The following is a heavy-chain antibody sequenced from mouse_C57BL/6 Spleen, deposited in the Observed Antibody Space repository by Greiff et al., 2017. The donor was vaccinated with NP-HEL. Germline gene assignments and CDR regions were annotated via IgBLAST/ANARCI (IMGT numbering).Heavy chain of an antibody. D-gene: IGHD5-1-1*01. CDR3: ANTTLDYYAMDY. Sequence: QVQLQQSGAELARPGASVKMSCKASGYTFTSYTMHWVKQRPGQGLEWIGYINPSSGYTKFNQKFKDKATLTADKSSSTAYMQLSSLTSEDSAVYYCANTTLDYYAMDYWGQGTSVTVSS. CDR2: INPSSGYT. V-gene: IGHV1-4*01. J-gene: IGHJ4*01. CDR1: GYTFTSYT.